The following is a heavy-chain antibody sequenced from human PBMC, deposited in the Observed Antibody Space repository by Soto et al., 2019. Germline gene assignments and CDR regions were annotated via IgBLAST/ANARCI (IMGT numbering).Heavy chain of an antibody. J-gene: IGHJ4*02. V-gene: IGHV1-69*13. CDR3: ARDSPIGSTFSGYDAIDY. D-gene: IGHD5-12*01. Sequence: SVKVSCKASGGTFSSYGISWVRQAPGQGLEWMGGIIPIFGTANYAQKFQGRVTITADESTSTAYMELSSLRSEDTAVYYCARDSPIGSTFSGYDAIDYRGQGTLVTVSS. CDR2: IIPIFGTA. CDR1: GGTFSSYG.